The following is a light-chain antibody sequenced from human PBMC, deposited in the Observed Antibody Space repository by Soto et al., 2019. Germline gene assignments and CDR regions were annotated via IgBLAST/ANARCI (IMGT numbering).Light chain of an antibody. CDR2: AAS. V-gene: IGKV1-5*01. J-gene: IGKJ1*01. Sequence: DTQMTQSPSTLSASIGDRVTITCRASQSISTWLAWYQQKPGKAPKLLIYAASTLENGVPTRFSGSGSGTEFTLTIRSLQPDDFATYYCKHYNSYSEAFGQGTKVDIK. CDR3: KHYNSYSEA. CDR1: QSISTW.